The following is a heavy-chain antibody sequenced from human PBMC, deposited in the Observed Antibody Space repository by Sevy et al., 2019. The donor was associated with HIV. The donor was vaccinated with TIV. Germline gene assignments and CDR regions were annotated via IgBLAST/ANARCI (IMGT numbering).Heavy chain of an antibody. Sequence: SETLSLTCTVSGGSISSYYWSWIRQPPGKGLEWVGYIYSSGSTNYNPPLKSRVTISVDTSKNQFSLKLSSVTTADTAVYYCARVGLARYFFDSWGQGNLVTVSS. CDR2: IYSSGST. CDR3: ARVGLARYFFDS. J-gene: IGHJ4*02. V-gene: IGHV4-59*13. CDR1: GGSISSYY.